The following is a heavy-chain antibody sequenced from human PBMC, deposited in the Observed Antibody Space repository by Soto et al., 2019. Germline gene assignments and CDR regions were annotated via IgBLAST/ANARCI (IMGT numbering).Heavy chain of an antibody. CDR2: IYHSGST. CDR1: GGSISSSTW. D-gene: IGHD1-26*01. V-gene: IGHV4-4*02. J-gene: IGHJ3*02. CDR3: ARVRVLWELRSGSFDI. Sequence: QVQLQESGPGLVKPSGTLSLTCAVSGGSISSSTWWSWVRQPPGKWLEWIGEIYHSGSTNYNPSLKSRVTISVDKSKNQFSLKLSAVTAADTAVYYCARVRVLWELRSGSFDIWGQGTMVTVSS.